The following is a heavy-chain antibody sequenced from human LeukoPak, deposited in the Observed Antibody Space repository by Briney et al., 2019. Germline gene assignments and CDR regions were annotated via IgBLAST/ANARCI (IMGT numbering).Heavy chain of an antibody. D-gene: IGHD3-3*01. V-gene: IGHV3-15*01. J-gene: IGHJ6*03. CDR1: GFTFSNAW. CDR3: TTDFWSGYAYYYYMDV. CDR2: IKSKTDGGTT. Sequence: GGSLRLSCAASGFTFSNAWMSWVRQAPGKGLEWVGRIKSKTDGGTTDYAAPVKGRFTISRDDSKNTLYLQMDSLKTEDTAVYYCTTDFWSGYAYYYYMDVWGKGTTVTVSS.